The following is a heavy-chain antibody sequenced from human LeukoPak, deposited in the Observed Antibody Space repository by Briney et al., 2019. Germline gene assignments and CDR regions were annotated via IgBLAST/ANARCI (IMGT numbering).Heavy chain of an antibody. J-gene: IGHJ5*02. CDR2: IYYTGRT. V-gene: IGHV4-59*01. Sequence: SETLSLTCTVSGDSISSDYWSWIRQPPGKGLEWIGYIYYTGRTNYNPSLKSRVTMSVDTSKNQFSLKLISVTAADTAVYYCATDSHYCSGGSCYSQGLSWGQGTLVTVSS. CDR3: ATDSHYCSGGSCYSQGLS. D-gene: IGHD2-15*01. CDR1: GDSISSDY.